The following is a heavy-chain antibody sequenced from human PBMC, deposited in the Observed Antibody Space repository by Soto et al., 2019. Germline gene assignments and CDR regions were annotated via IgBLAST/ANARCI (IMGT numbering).Heavy chain of an antibody. CDR2: ISAYNGNT. Sequence: GASVKVSCKASGYTFTSYGISWVRQAPGQGLEWMGWISAYNGNTNYAQKLQGRVTMTTDTSTSTAYMELRSLRSDDTAVYYCASGTYGDRNYYYYYMDVWGKGTTVTVSS. V-gene: IGHV1-18*01. CDR3: ASGTYGDRNYYYYYMDV. D-gene: IGHD4-17*01. CDR1: GYTFTSYG. J-gene: IGHJ6*03.